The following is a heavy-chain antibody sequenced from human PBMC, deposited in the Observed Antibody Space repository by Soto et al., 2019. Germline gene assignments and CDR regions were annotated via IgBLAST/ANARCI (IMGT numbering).Heavy chain of an antibody. CDR3: ARVKATLYRHYYFDY. J-gene: IGHJ4*02. CDR1: GGTINSGDYF. CDR2: IFYTGST. D-gene: IGHD5-12*01. Sequence: SETLSLTCSVSGGTINSGDYFWSWIRQPPGKGLEWIGSIFYTGSTYYSPSLKSRASMSMDTSENLSSLRLRSLTAADTAVYFCARVKATLYRHYYFDYWGQGTPVTVLL. V-gene: IGHV4-30-4*01.